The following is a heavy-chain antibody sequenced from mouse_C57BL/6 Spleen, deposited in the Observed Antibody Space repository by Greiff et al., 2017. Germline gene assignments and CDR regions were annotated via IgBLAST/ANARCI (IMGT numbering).Heavy chain of an antibody. V-gene: IGHV5-4*03. CDR2: ISDGGSYT. J-gene: IGHJ2*01. CDR3: AQMGIYYGNPYYYDY. Sequence: EVKVVESGGGLVKPGGSLKLSCAASGFTFSSYAMSWVRQTPEKRLEWVATISDGGSYTYYPDNVKGRFTISRDNAKNNLYLQMSHLRSDDTAVYYCAQMGIYYGNPYYYDYWGQGTTLTVAS. CDR1: GFTFSSYA. D-gene: IGHD2-1*01.